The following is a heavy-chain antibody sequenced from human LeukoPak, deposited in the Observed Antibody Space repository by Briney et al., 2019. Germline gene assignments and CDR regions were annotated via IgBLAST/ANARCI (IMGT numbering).Heavy chain of an antibody. D-gene: IGHD2-8*01. Sequence: ASVKVSCKASGYTFTSYGISWVRQAPGQGLEWMGWISAYNGNTNYAQKLQGRVTMTTDTSTSTAYMELRSLRSDDTAVYYCARDYTKSVFYYYYGMDVWGQGTTVTVSS. CDR3: ARDYTKSVFYYYYGMDV. J-gene: IGHJ6*02. V-gene: IGHV1-18*01. CDR2: ISAYNGNT. CDR1: GYTFTSYG.